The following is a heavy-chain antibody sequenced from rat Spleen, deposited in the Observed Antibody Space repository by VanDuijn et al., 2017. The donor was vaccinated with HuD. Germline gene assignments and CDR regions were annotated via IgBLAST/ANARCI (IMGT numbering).Heavy chain of an antibody. CDR2: INSDGDIT. V-gene: IGHV5-58*01. D-gene: IGHD1-4*01. J-gene: IGHJ2*01. Sequence: EVQLVETGGGLVQPGRSLKLSCVASGFTFSSYWMYWIRQAPGKGLEWVSSINSDGDITYYPDSVKGRFTISRDNAKSSLYLQMDSLRSEDTATYYCTTTTRGWGQGVMVTVSS. CDR3: TTTTRG. CDR1: GFTFSSYW.